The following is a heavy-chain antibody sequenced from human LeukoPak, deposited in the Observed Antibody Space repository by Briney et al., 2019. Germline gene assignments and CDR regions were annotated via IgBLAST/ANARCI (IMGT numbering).Heavy chain of an antibody. D-gene: IGHD3-22*01. J-gene: IGHJ3*02. CDR1: GDSISSGVYY. Sequence: SETLSLTCTVSGDSISSGVYYWSWIRQYPGRGLEWIGYIFYSGNAYYNPSLKSRATMSVDTSKNQFSLRLRSVTAADTAVYYCARPDKGDAFDIWGQGTMVTVSS. V-gene: IGHV4-30-4*08. CDR3: ARPDKGDAFDI. CDR2: IFYSGNA.